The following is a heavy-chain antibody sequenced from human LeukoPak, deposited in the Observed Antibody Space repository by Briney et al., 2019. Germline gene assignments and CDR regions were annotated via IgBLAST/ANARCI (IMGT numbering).Heavy chain of an antibody. J-gene: IGHJ4*02. Sequence: SETLSLTCAVSGDSISSGGFSWSWIRQPPGKGLEWIGYIYHGGSTYYNPSLESRVTISVDRSKNQFSLTLNSVTAADTAVYYCAREEVVGGVPCSFDYWGQGTLVTVSS. V-gene: IGHV4-30-2*01. CDR1: GDSISSGGFS. CDR2: IYHGGST. CDR3: AREEVVGGVPCSFDY. D-gene: IGHD1-26*01.